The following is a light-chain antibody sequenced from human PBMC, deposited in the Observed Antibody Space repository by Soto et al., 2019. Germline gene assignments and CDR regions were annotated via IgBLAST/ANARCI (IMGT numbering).Light chain of an antibody. J-gene: IGKJ4*01. CDR3: QQYDKSHLN. CDR1: QSINRH. Sequence: EIVLTQSPATLSLSPGERATLSCRASQSINRHLAWYRQKPGQAPRLLIYDASNRATGIPARFSGSGSGTDFTLTISSLEPEDYEVYYCQQYDKSHLNFRGGTK. V-gene: IGKV3-11*01. CDR2: DAS.